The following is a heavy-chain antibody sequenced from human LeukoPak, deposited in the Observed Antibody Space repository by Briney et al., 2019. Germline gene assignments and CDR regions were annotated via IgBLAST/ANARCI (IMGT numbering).Heavy chain of an antibody. CDR2: IKQDGSEK. D-gene: IGHD5-18*01. CDR1: GFTFSSYG. CDR3: ARVRYSYGYYFDY. V-gene: IGHV3-7*01. Sequence: GGSLRLSCAASGFTFSSYGMHWVRQAPGKGLGWVANIKQDGSEKYYVDSVKGRFTISRDNAKNSLYLQMNSLRAEDTAVYYCARVRYSYGYYFDYWGQGTLVTVSS. J-gene: IGHJ4*02.